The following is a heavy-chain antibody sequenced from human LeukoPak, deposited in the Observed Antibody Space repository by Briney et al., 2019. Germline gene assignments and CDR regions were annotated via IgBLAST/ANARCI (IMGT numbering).Heavy chain of an antibody. D-gene: IGHD3-3*01. Sequence: GGSLRLSCAASGFTFSSYSMNWVRQAPGKGLEWVSSISSSSSYIYYADSVKGRFTISRDNSKNTLYLQMNSLRAEDTAVYYCARDLGTLRFLEWFEGYFDYWGQGTLVTVSS. CDR3: ARDLGTLRFLEWFEGYFDY. CDR1: GFTFSSYS. CDR2: ISSSSSYI. J-gene: IGHJ4*02. V-gene: IGHV3-21*01.